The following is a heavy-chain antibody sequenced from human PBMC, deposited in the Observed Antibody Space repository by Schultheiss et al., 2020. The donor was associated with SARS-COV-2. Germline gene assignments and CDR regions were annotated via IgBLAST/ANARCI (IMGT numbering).Heavy chain of an antibody. CDR1: GFTFSDYY. Sequence: GGSLRLSCAASGFTFSDYYMSWVRQAPGKGLEWVSQISRSGTNTYYADSVKGRFTVSRDNSKNTLYLQMNSLRAEDTAVYYCARATVTTPRYFDYWGQGTLVTVSS. D-gene: IGHD4-11*01. J-gene: IGHJ4*02. CDR3: ARATVTTPRYFDY. V-gene: IGHV3-11*04. CDR2: ISRSGTNT.